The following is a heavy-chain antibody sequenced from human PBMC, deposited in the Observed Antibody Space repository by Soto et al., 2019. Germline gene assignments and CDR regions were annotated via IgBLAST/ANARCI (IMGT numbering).Heavy chain of an antibody. CDR1: GGSITSYH. CDR2: TAYTGNT. V-gene: IGHV4-59*12. Sequence: SETLALTCVVSGGSITSYHWSWIRQFPGKGLEWIAYTAYTGNTNYNPSLKSRVTISVDTSKNQFSLKLSSVTAADTAVYYCARGHPYYCSSTSCYHTRPYYYGMDVWGQGTTVTVSS. CDR3: ARGHPYYCSSTSCYHTRPYYYGMDV. J-gene: IGHJ6*02. D-gene: IGHD2-2*01.